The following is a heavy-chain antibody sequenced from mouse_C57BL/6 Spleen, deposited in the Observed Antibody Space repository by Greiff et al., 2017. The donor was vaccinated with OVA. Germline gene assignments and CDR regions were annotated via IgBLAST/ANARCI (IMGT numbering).Heavy chain of an antibody. CDR2: INYDGSST. CDR3: ARGGDDGYPLAMDY. Sequence: EVQVVESEGGLVQPGSSMKLSCTASGFTFSDYYMAWVRQVPEKGLEWVANINYDGSSTYYLDSLKSRFIISRDNAKNILYLQMSSLKSEDTATYYCARGGDDGYPLAMDYWGQGTSVTVSS. V-gene: IGHV5-16*01. D-gene: IGHD2-3*01. CDR1: GFTFSDYY. J-gene: IGHJ4*01.